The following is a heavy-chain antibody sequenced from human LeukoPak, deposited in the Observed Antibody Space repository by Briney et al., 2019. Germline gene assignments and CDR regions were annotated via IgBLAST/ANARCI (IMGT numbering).Heavy chain of an antibody. V-gene: IGHV3-30-3*01. Sequence: GGSLRLSCAASGFTFSDYYMSWIRQAPGKGLEWVAVISYDGSNKYYADSVKGRFTISRDNSKNTLYLQMNSLRAEDTAVYYCARDQIVVVTATPRALDYWGQGTLVTVSS. CDR2: ISYDGSNK. D-gene: IGHD2-21*02. J-gene: IGHJ4*02. CDR1: GFTFSDYY. CDR3: ARDQIVVVTATPRALDY.